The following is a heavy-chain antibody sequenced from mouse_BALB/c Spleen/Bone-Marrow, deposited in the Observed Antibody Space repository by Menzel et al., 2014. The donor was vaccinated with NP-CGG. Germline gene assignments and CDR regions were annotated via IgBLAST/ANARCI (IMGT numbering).Heavy chain of an antibody. CDR1: GFTFSSFG. Sequence: DVKLVESGGGLVQPGGSRKLSCAASGFTFSSFGMHWVRQAPEKGLEWVAYISSGSSTIYYADTVKGRFTISRDNPKNTLFLQMTSLRSEDTAMYFCTRGTRNGFDYWGQGTTLTVSS. CDR3: TRGTRNGFDY. CDR2: ISSGSSTI. V-gene: IGHV5-17*02. J-gene: IGHJ2*01. D-gene: IGHD3-1*01.